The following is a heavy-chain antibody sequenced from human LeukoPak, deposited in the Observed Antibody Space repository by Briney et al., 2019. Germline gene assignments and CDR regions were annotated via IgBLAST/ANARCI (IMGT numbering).Heavy chain of an antibody. CDR1: GYTVTSYY. Sequence: ASVKVSCKASGYTVTSYYMHWVRQAPGQGLEWMGILNPTGGSSSFAQKCQGRATLTRATSTSTVYMELSSLRSEDTAVYYCARVREDGYNPIEIFDYWGQGTLVTVSS. D-gene: IGHD5-24*01. CDR2: LNPTGGSS. CDR3: ARVREDGYNPIEIFDY. J-gene: IGHJ4*02. V-gene: IGHV1-46*01.